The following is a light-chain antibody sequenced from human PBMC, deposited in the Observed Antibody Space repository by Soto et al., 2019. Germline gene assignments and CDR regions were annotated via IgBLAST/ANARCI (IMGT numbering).Light chain of an antibody. CDR2: GAS. CDR1: QSVNSNY. J-gene: IGKJ1*01. Sequence: EIVLTQSPGTLSLSPGERATLSCRASQSVNSNYFAWYQRKPGQAPRLLIYGASNRASDIPYRFSASGSGTVFTLTITRLEAEDFAVYYCQQYDSTPPTFGQGTKVEVK. CDR3: QQYDSTPPT. V-gene: IGKV3-20*01.